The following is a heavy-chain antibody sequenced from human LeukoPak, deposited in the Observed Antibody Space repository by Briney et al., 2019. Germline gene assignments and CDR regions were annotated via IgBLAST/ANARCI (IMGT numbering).Heavy chain of an antibody. J-gene: IGHJ3*02. D-gene: IGHD2-15*01. CDR3: AKEIDTLGTYAFDI. V-gene: IGHV3-43*02. CDR1: GFTFDDYA. Sequence: WGSLRLSCAASGFTFDDYAMHWVRQAPGKGLEWVSLISGDGGSTYYADSVRGRFTISRDNSKNSLYLQMDSLRTEDTAFYYCAKEIDTLGTYAFDIWGQGTMVTVSS. CDR2: ISGDGGST.